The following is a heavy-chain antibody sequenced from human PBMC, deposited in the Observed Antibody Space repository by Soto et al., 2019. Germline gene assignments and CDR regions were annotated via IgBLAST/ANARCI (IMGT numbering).Heavy chain of an antibody. D-gene: IGHD3-22*01. CDR3: AREYGNYDSSGYYAY. CDR1: GDSVSGNSAA. V-gene: IGHV6-1*01. Sequence: LSLTCAISGDSVSGNSAAWNWIRQSPSRGLEWLGRTYYRSKWYNDYAVSVKSRITVTPDTSKNQFSLHLNSVTPEDTAMYYCAREYGNYDSSGYYAYWGQGTLVTVSS. CDR2: TYYRSKWYN. J-gene: IGHJ4*02.